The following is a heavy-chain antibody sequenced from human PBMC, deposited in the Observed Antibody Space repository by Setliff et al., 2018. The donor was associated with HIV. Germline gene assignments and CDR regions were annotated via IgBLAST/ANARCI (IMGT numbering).Heavy chain of an antibody. CDR2: MYHSGST. CDR3: ARQSPQIRYLDWLNAFDI. J-gene: IGHJ3*02. Sequence: PSETLSLTCAVSGYSISSGYYWGWIRQPPGKGLEWIGSMYHSGSTYHNPSLKSRVTISVGTSKNQFSLKLSYVTAADTAFYYCARQSPQIRYLDWLNAFDIWGQGTMVT. CDR1: GYSISSGYY. V-gene: IGHV4-38-2*01. D-gene: IGHD3-9*01.